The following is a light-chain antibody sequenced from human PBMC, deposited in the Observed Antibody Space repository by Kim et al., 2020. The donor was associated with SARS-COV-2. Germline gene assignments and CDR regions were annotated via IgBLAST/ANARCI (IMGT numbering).Light chain of an antibody. V-gene: IGKV4-1*01. J-gene: IGKJ1*01. CDR2: WAS. CDR3: QQYYSSPVT. CDR1: QSILYSSNNKNY. Sequence: DIVMTQSPDSLAVYLGERATINCKSSQSILYSSNNKNYLTWYQHKPGQPPKLLIYWASTRESGVPDRFSGSGSGTDFTLTISSLQAEDVAIYYCQQYYSSPVTFGQGTKVDIK.